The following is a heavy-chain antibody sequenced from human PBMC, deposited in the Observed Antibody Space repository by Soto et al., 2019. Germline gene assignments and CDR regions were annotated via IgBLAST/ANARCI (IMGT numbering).Heavy chain of an antibody. D-gene: IGHD2-21*02. J-gene: IGHJ6*02. V-gene: IGHV3-21*01. CDR2: ISSSSSYI. CDR3: ARVVVTLYYYYYGMDV. CDR1: GFTFSSYS. Sequence: EVQLVESGGGRVKPGGSLRLSCAASGFTFSSYSMNWVRQAPGKGLEWVSSISSSSSYIYYADSVKGRFTISRDNAKNSLYLQMNSLRAEDTAVYYCARVVVTLYYYYYGMDVWGQGTTVTVSS.